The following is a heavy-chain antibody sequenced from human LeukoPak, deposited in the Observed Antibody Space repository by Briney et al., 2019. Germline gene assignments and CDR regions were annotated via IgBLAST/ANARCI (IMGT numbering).Heavy chain of an antibody. Sequence: PGGSLRLSCVASGFIFSSYAMNCVRQAPGKGLEWVSAISGSGGSTYYADSVKGRFTISRDNSKNTLYLQMNSLRAEDTAVYYCAKVSLIYCSTTSCNNFDYWGQGTLVTVSS. CDR2: ISGSGGST. J-gene: IGHJ4*02. CDR3: AKVSLIYCSTTSCNNFDY. CDR1: GFIFSSYA. D-gene: IGHD2-2*02. V-gene: IGHV3-23*01.